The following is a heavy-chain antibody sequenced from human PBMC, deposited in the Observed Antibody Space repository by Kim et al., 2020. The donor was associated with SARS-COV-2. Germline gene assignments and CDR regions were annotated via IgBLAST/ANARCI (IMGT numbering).Heavy chain of an antibody. CDR2: IDHSGTI. Sequence: SETLSLTCSVFGGSLSGYYWTWIRQAPGKGLEWIGEIDHSGTIFYNPSLKSRVTILGDTSNNEVSLKLNSVTAADTDVYYCARHLMDWGQGTPVTVSS. J-gene: IGHJ4*02. CDR3: ARHLMD. V-gene: IGHV4-34*01. CDR1: GGSLSGYY.